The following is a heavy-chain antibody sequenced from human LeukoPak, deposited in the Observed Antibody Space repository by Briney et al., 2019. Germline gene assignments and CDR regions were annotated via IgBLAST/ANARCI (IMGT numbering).Heavy chain of an antibody. Sequence: PGGSLRLSCAASGFTVSSNYMSWVRQAPGKGLEWVSVIYSGGSTYYADSVKGRFTISRDNSKNTLYLQMNSLRAEDTAVYYCARDRDYHGFDPWGQGTLVTVSS. CDR1: GFTVSSNY. CDR2: IYSGGST. V-gene: IGHV3-53*01. CDR3: ARDRDYHGFDP. D-gene: IGHD5-12*01. J-gene: IGHJ5*02.